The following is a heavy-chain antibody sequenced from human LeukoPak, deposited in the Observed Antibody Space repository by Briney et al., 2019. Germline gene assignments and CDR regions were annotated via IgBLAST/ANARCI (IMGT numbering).Heavy chain of an antibody. CDR1: GGSFSGYY. CDR3: ARGRGPAARSLSL. Sequence: SETLSLTCAVYGGSFSGYYWGWIRQPPGKGLEWIGEINHDGNTYYNPSLKSRVTISVDTSKNQFSLKLISVTAADTAVYYCARGRGPAARSLSLWGRGTLVTASS. J-gene: IGHJ2*01. CDR2: INHDGNT. V-gene: IGHV4-34*01. D-gene: IGHD2-2*01.